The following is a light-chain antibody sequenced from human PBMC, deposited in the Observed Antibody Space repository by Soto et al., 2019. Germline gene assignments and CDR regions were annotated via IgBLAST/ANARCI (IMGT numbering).Light chain of an antibody. CDR2: GAS. CDR3: QQYIRWPLT. Sequence: IVMKQSPATLSVYPGERATLSCRASQSVSSNLAWYQQKPGQAPSLLIYGASTRATGTPARFSGSGSGTEFTLTISSLQSEDFAVYYCQQYIRWPLTFGGGTKVDI. J-gene: IGKJ4*01. V-gene: IGKV3-15*01. CDR1: QSVSSN.